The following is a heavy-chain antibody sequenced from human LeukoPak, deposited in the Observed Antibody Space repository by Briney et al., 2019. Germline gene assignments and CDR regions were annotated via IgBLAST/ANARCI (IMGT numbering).Heavy chain of an antibody. J-gene: IGHJ4*02. Sequence: KISCKGSGGTFSSYAISWVRQAPGQGLEWMGGIIPIFGTANYAQKFQGRVTITADESTSTAYMELSSLRSEDTAVYYCARISLESSSKAGIDYWGQGTLVTVSS. CDR2: IIPIFGTA. V-gene: IGHV1-69*01. D-gene: IGHD6-13*01. CDR3: ARISLESSSKAGIDY. CDR1: GGTFSSYA.